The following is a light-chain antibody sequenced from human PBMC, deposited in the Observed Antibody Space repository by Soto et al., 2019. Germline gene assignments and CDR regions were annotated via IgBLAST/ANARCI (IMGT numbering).Light chain of an antibody. V-gene: IGKV3-11*01. Sequence: ILLTHSPATLSLSPGVRATLSCWASQSVNRYLVWYQQKPGQAPRLLMYYASKRATGIPARFSGSGSGTDFTLTISSLGPEDCAVYKSQHYENWPPMTFGKGTPLEIK. CDR2: YAS. J-gene: IGKJ5*01. CDR3: QHYENWPPMT. CDR1: QSVNRY.